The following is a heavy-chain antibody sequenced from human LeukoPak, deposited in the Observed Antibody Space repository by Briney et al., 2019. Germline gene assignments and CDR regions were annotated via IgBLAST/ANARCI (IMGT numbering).Heavy chain of an antibody. Sequence: PSETLSLTCTVSGVSISSSYSYWGWIRQPPGMGLEWIGSIYYTGNTYYNASLKSQVSISIDTSKNQFSLKLTSVTAADTAVYYCARSPDILTGEKFDYWGQGTLVTVSS. J-gene: IGHJ4*02. CDR1: GVSISSSYSY. CDR2: IYYTGNT. V-gene: IGHV4-39*01. D-gene: IGHD3-9*01. CDR3: ARSPDILTGEKFDY.